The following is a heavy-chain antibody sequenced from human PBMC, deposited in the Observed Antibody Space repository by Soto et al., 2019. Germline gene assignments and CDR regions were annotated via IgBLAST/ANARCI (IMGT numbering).Heavy chain of an antibody. CDR1: DGSINRSSYY. CDR2: IYHSGST. D-gene: IGHD4-17*01. Sequence: SETLSLTCTVSDGSINRSSYYWGWIRQPPGKGLEWIGSIYHSGSTYYNPSLKSRVTISVDTSKNKISLKVSSVTAADTAVYYCARLNDYVEFFQHWGQGSLVTVSS. V-gene: IGHV4-39*01. J-gene: IGHJ1*01. CDR3: ARLNDYVEFFQH.